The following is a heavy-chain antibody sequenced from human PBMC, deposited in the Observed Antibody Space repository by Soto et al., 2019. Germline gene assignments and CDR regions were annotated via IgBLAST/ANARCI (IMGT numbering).Heavy chain of an antibody. CDR1: GYTFTSYG. CDR3: ARDMHYYDGSGFVEY. J-gene: IGHJ4*02. D-gene: IGHD3-22*01. V-gene: IGHV1-18*01. CDR2: ISAYTGDT. Sequence: GASVKVSCKASGYTFTSYGITCVRQSPVQWLEWMGWISAYTGDTNYAQKLQGRVTMTTDTSTSTAYMELRSLRSDDTAVYYCARDMHYYDGSGFVEYWGQGTLVTVSS.